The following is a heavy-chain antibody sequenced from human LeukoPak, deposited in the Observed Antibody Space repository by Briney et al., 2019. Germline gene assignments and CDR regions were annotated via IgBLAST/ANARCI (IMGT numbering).Heavy chain of an antibody. D-gene: IGHD2-15*01. V-gene: IGHV4-4*07. J-gene: IGHJ2*01. CDR2: IYTSGST. CDR3: AGDLVVVVAATNYWYFDL. CDR1: GGSISSYY. Sequence: SETLSLTCTVSGGSISSYYWSWIRQPAGKGLEWIGRIYTSGSTNYNPSLKSRVTMSVDTSKNQFSLKLSSVTAADTAVYYCAGDLVVVVAATNYWYFDLWGRGTLVTVSS.